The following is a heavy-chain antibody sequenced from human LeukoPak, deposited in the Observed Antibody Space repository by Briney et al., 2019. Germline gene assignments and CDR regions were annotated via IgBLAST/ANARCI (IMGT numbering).Heavy chain of an antibody. D-gene: IGHD3-10*01. CDR2: IIPIFGTA. CDR3: ASAGFGELSYYYYMDV. V-gene: IGHV1-69*05. CDR1: GGTFSSYA. J-gene: IGHJ6*03. Sequence: SVKVSCKASGGTFSSYAISWVRQAPGQGVEWVGGIIPIFGTANYAQKFQGRVTLTTDESTSTAYMELSSVRSEDTAVYYCASAGFGELSYYYYMDVWGKGTTVTVSS.